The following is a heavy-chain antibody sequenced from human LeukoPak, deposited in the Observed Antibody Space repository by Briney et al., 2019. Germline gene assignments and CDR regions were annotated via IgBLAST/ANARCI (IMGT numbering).Heavy chain of an antibody. D-gene: IGHD3-22*01. V-gene: IGHV4-59*01. CDR3: ARNLYYYDSMGFDP. Sequence: SKTLSLTCTVSGGSISSYYWSWIRQPPGKGLEWIGYIYYSGSTNYNPSLKSRVTISVDTSKNQFSLKLSSVTAADTAVYYCARNLYYYDSMGFDPWGQGTLVTVSS. J-gene: IGHJ5*02. CDR1: GGSISSYY. CDR2: IYYSGST.